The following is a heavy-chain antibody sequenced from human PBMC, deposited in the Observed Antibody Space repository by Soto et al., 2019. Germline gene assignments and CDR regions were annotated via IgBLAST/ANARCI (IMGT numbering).Heavy chain of an antibody. CDR1: GYTFTSYG. V-gene: IGHV1-18*01. CDR3: ARDYSSSSGLTRGMDV. Sequence: ASVKVSCKASGYTFTSYGISWVRQAPGQGLEWMGWSSAYNGNTNYAQKLQGRVTMTTDTSTSTAYMELRSLRSDDTAVYYCARDYSSSSGLTRGMDVWGQGTTVTVSS. D-gene: IGHD6-6*01. CDR2: SSAYNGNT. J-gene: IGHJ6*02.